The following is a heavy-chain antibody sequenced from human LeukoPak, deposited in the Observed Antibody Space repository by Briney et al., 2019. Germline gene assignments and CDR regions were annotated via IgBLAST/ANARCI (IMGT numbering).Heavy chain of an antibody. Sequence: PSETLSLTCTVSGGSISGYYWSWIGQPPGKGLEWIAYISYSGSTNYNPSLKSRVTISVDTSKNQFSLKLSSVTAADTAVYYCARHQSHSSGWYIDYWGQGTLVTVSS. V-gene: IGHV4-59*08. CDR2: ISYSGST. D-gene: IGHD6-19*01. CDR3: ARHQSHSSGWYIDY. J-gene: IGHJ4*02. CDR1: GGSISGYY.